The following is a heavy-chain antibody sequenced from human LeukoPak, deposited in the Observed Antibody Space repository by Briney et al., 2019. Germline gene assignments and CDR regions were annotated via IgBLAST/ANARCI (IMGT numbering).Heavy chain of an antibody. V-gene: IGHV1-2*02. CDR3: ARERGIIAFDL. CDR2: IDPNSGGP. D-gene: IGHD2-21*01. Sequence: ASVKVSCRASGYTFTDNHIYWVRQAPGQGLEWMGWIDPNSGGPNYAQKFQGRVTMARDTPISTAYMELSNLGSDDTAVYYCARERGIIAFDLWGQGTMVTVSS. J-gene: IGHJ3*01. CDR1: GYTFTDNH.